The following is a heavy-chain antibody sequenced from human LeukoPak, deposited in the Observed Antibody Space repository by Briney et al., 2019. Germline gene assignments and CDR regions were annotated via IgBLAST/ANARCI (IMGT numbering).Heavy chain of an antibody. V-gene: IGHV3-21*01. Sequence: PGGSPRLSCAASGFTFSSYSMNWVRQAPGKGLEWVSSISSSSSYIYYADSVKGRFTISRDNAKNSLYLQMNSLRAEDTAVYYCARVYCSSTSCYQDFDYWGQGTMVTVSS. D-gene: IGHD2-2*01. CDR1: GFTFSSYS. CDR2: ISSSSSYI. CDR3: ARVYCSSTSCYQDFDY. J-gene: IGHJ4*02.